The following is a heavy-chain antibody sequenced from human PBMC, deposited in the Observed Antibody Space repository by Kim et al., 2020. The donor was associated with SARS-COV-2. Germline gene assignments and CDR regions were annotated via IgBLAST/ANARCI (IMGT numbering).Heavy chain of an antibody. CDR3: ARVPDIVVVVAATWGRGWFDP. J-gene: IGHJ5*02. Sequence: ASVKVSCKASGYTFTSYGISWVRQAPGQGLEWMGWISAYNGNTNYAQKLQGRVTMTTDTSTSTAYMELRSLRSDDTAVYYCARVPDIVVVVAATWGRGWFDPWGQGTLVTVSS. CDR1: GYTFTSYG. CDR2: ISAYNGNT. D-gene: IGHD2-15*01. V-gene: IGHV1-18*01.